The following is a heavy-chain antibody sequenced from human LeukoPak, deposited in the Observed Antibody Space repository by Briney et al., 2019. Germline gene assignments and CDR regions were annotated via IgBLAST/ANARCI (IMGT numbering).Heavy chain of an antibody. V-gene: IGHV4-34*01. J-gene: IGHJ6*03. D-gene: IGHD6-19*01. Sequence: SETLSPTCAVYGGSFSGYYWSWIRQPPGKGLEWIGEINHSGSTNYNPSLKSRVTMSVDTSKNQFSLKLSSVTAADTAVYYCARDLTSSGYSSGWYPPYYYHYYMDVWGKGTTVTVSS. CDR2: INHSGST. CDR3: ARDLTSSGYSSGWYPPYYYHYYMDV. CDR1: GGSFSGYY.